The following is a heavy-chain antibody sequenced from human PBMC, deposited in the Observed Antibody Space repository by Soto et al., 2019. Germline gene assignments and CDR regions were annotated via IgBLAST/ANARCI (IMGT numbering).Heavy chain of an antibody. CDR2: ISGSSSYT. J-gene: IGHJ4*02. Sequence: GGSLRLSCAASGFTFSSYSMNWVRQAPGKGLEWVSSISGSSSYTYYADSVKGRFTISRDNAKNTLYLQMNSLRAEDTAVYYCAKDYPRYKLGNFDYWGQGTLVTVSS. V-gene: IGHV3-21*04. CDR3: AKDYPRYKLGNFDY. D-gene: IGHD3-16*01. CDR1: GFTFSSYS.